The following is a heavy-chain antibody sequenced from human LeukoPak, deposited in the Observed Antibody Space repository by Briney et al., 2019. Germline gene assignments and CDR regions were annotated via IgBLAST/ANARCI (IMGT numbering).Heavy chain of an antibody. V-gene: IGHV1-2*04. CDR2: INPNSGGT. CDR1: GYTFTGYY. Sequence: AASVKVSCKASGYTFTGYYMHWVRQAPGQGLGWMGWINPNSGGTNYAQKFQGWVTMTRDTSISTAYMELSRLRSDDTAVYYCARGLGYCSGGSCYSGVYYYYGMDVWGKGTTVTVSS. CDR3: ARGLGYCSGGSCYSGVYYYYGMDV. D-gene: IGHD2-15*01. J-gene: IGHJ6*04.